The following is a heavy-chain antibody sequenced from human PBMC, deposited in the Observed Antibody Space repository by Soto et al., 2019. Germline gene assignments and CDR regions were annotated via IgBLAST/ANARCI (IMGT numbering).Heavy chain of an antibody. J-gene: IGHJ6*02. CDR1: GGSISSGDYY. CDR2: IYYSGST. Sequence: TSETLSLTCTVSGGSISSGDYYWSWIRQPPGKHLEWIGYIYYSGSTYYNPSLKSRVTISVDTSKNQFSLKLSSVTAADTAVYYCARDHYVYDILTGYGYYYGMDVWGQGATVTVSS. D-gene: IGHD3-9*01. V-gene: IGHV4-30-4*01. CDR3: ARDHYVYDILTGYGYYYGMDV.